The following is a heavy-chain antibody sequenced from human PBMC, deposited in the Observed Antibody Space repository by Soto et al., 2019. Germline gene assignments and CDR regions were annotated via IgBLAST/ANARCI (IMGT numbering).Heavy chain of an antibody. Sequence: GGSLRLSCAASGFTLSSYWMSWVRQAPGKGLEWVANIKQDGTERYYVDSGKGRFTISRDNAKNSLYLQMNSLRAEDTAVYYCARDLSLFATMVTYYYGMDVWGQGTTVNVSS. CDR1: GFTLSSYW. D-gene: IGHD3-10*01. J-gene: IGHJ6*01. CDR2: IKQDGTER. V-gene: IGHV3-7*01. CDR3: ARDLSLFATMVTYYYGMDV.